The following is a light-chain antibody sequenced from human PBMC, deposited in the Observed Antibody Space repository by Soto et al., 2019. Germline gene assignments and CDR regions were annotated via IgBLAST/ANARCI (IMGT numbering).Light chain of an antibody. CDR2: DAS. J-gene: IGKJ2*01. CDR1: QTISNW. V-gene: IGKV1-5*01. Sequence: DIQLTQSPSSLSPSVGDKVTITCRASQTISNWLAWYQHKPGKAPKFLISDASRLETGVPSRFSCNGSGTEFTLTISSLQPDDFATYFCQQYYKYPLTFGQGTRLEI. CDR3: QQYYKYPLT.